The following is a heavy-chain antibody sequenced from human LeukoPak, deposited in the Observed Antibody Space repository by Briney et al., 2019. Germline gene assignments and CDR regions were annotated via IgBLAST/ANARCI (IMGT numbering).Heavy chain of an antibody. J-gene: IGHJ6*02. CDR3: ARVCSGGSCYYYYYGMDV. D-gene: IGHD2-15*01. CDR2: INHSGST. V-gene: IGHV4-34*01. CDR1: GGSFSGYY. Sequence: SETLSLTCAVYGGSFSGYYWSWIRQPPGKGLEWIGEINHSGSTNYNPSLKSRVTISVDTSKNQFSLKLSSVTAADTAVYYCARVCSGGSCYYYYYGMDVWGQGTTVTVSS.